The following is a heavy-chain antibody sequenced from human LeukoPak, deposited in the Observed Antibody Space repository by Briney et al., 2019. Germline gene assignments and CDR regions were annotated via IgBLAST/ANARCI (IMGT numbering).Heavy chain of an antibody. D-gene: IGHD2-8*02. Sequence: PGGSLRLPCTPSGFTFSSYWMHWARQSTGKGLVWVSRINSDGSSTSYADSVKGRFTISRDNAKNTLYLQMNSLRAEDTAVYYCARGTGYNVFDYWGQGTLVTVS. CDR1: GFTFSSYW. CDR3: ARGTGYNVFDY. CDR2: INSDGSST. J-gene: IGHJ4*02. V-gene: IGHV3-74*01.